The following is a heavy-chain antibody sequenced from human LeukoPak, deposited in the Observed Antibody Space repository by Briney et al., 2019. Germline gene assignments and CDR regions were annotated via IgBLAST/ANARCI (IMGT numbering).Heavy chain of an antibody. J-gene: IGHJ4*02. CDR1: GYTFSDYY. CDR2: IIPIFGTA. V-gene: IGHV1-69*13. Sequence: SVKVSFKASGYTFSDYYIQWVRQAPGQGLEWMGGIIPIFGTANYAQKFQGRVTITADESTSTAYMELSSLRSEDTAVYYCARHPGIAVAGLDYWGQGTLVTVSS. CDR3: ARHPGIAVAGLDY. D-gene: IGHD6-19*01.